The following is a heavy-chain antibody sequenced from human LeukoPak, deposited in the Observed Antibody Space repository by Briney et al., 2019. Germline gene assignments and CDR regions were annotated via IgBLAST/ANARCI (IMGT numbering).Heavy chain of an antibody. V-gene: IGHV3-48*04. CDR2: ISSSTGSTM. D-gene: IGHD1-26*01. CDR3: ARDGGEWELSN. CDR1: GFTFSSYS. J-gene: IGHJ4*02. Sequence: PGGSLRLSCAASGFTFSSYSMNWVRQAPGKGLEWVSYISSSTGSTMYYADSVKGRFTISRDNAKNSLYLQMNSLRAEDTAVYYCARDGGEWELSNWGQGTLVTVSS.